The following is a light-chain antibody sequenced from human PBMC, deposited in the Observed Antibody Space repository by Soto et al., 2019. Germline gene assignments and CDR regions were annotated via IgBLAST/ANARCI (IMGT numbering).Light chain of an antibody. V-gene: IGLV2-23*01. J-gene: IGLJ3*02. CDR3: CSYAGSRSLV. Sequence: QSALTQPASVSGSPGQSITISCTGTSSDVGKYSLVSWYQQHPGKAPILMIYEGTKRPSGVSSRFSGSKSGNTASLTISGLQTEDGADYYCCSYAGSRSLVLGGGTKLTVL. CDR1: SSDVGKYSL. CDR2: EGT.